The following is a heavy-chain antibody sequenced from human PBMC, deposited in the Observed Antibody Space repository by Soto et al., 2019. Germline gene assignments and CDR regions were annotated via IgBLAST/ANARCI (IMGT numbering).Heavy chain of an antibody. V-gene: IGHV2-70*01. D-gene: IGHD3-3*01. CDR3: ARTPQLYDFWSGYYTSSWFDP. CDR1: GFSLSTSGMC. Sequence: SGPTLVNPTQTLTLTCTFSGFSLSTSGMCVSWIRQPPGKALEWLALIDWDNDKYYSTSLKTRLTISRDTSKNQVVLTMTNMDPVDTATYYCARTPQLYDFWSGYYTSSWFDPWGQGTLVTVFS. CDR2: IDWDNDK. J-gene: IGHJ5*02.